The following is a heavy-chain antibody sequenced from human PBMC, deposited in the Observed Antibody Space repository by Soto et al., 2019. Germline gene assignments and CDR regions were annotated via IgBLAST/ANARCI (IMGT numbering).Heavy chain of an antibody. CDR1: GGTFSSYA. CDR2: IIPIFGTA. D-gene: IGHD2-2*01. Sequence: GASVKVSCKASGGTFSSYAISWVRQAPGQGLEWMGGIIPIFGTANYAQKFQGRVTITADESTSTAYMERSSLRSEDTAVYYCARDSAVVVPAAMNVWGQGTTVTVSS. CDR3: ARDSAVVVPAAMNV. J-gene: IGHJ6*02. V-gene: IGHV1-69*13.